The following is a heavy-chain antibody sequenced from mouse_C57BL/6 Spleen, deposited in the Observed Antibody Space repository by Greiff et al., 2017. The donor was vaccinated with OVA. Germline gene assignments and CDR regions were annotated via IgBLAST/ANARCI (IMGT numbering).Heavy chain of an antibody. CDR2: ISSGSSTI. J-gene: IGHJ2*01. V-gene: IGHV5-17*01. D-gene: IGHD1-1*02. CDR1: GFTFSDYG. Sequence: EVKLVESGGGLVKPGGSLKLSCAASGFTFSDYGMHWVRQAPEKGLEWVAYISSGSSTIYYADTVKGRFTISSDNAKNTLFLQMTSLRSEDTAMYYCASELWPYYLDYGGQGTTLTVAS. CDR3: ASELWPYYLDY.